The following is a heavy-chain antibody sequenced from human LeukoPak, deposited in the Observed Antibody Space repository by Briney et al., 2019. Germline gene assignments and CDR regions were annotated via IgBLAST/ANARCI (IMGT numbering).Heavy chain of an antibody. CDR3: ARARGGSGSPGFPFDY. D-gene: IGHD3-10*01. J-gene: IGHJ4*02. CDR1: GWSIISNY. CDR2: IYYSGST. V-gene: IGHV4-59*12. Sequence: SETLSLTCSVSGWSIISNYWMWIRQPPGKGLEWIGYIYYSGSTTYNPSLKSRVTISVDTSKNQFSLKLSSVTAADTAVYYCARARGGSGSPGFPFDYWGQGTLVTVSS.